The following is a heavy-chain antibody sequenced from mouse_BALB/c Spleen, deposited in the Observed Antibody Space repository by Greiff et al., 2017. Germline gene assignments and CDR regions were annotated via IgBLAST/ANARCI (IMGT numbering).Heavy chain of an antibody. CDR2: ISSGGST. V-gene: IGHV5-6-5*01. CDR1: GFTFSTYA. CDR3: ARGGINVQEAGRQVRRVYAMDD. D-gene: IGHD2-14*01. J-gene: IGHJ4*01. Sequence: EVQVVESGGGLVKPGGSLKLSCAASGFTFSTYAMSWVRQTPEKRLEWVASISSGGSTYYPDSVKGRFTISRDNARNILYLQMSSLRSEDTAMYYCARGGINVQEAGRQVRRVYAMDDWGQGTSVTVSS.